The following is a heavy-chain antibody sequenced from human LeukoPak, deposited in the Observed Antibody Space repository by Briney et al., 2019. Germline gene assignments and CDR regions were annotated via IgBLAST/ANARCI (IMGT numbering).Heavy chain of an antibody. CDR2: IYTNGRDT. V-gene: IGHV3-23*05. CDR3: AHLVWEYVGGLDV. D-gene: IGHD3/OR15-3a*01. J-gene: IGHJ6*02. CDR1: GFVFRSYG. Sequence: GGSLRLSCAASGFVFRSYGMNWVRQAPGKGLEWVSGIYTNGRDTRYADSVKGRFTISRDNSKNTLYLQMYSLRVEDTAVYYCAHLVWEYVGGLDVWGQGTTVTVSS.